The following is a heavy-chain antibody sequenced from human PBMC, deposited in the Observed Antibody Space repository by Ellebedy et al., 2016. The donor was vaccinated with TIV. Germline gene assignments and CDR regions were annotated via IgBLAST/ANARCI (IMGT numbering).Heavy chain of an antibody. V-gene: IGHV3-23*01. CDR2: ISAGSDTT. Sequence: GGSLRLSXTASGYTFNTFFMSWVRQAPGKGLQWFSTISAGSDTTRLADSVKGRFTISRDSSKNSVYLRMNNLRVEDTAVYYCRQGHYADLWGQGTLVTVSS. CDR3: RQGHYADL. J-gene: IGHJ4*02. CDR1: GYTFNTFF. D-gene: IGHD4-17*01.